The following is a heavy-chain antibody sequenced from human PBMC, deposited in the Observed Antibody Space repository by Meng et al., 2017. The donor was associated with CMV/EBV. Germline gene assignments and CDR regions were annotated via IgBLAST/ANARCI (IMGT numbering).Heavy chain of an antibody. Sequence: GGSLRLSCAASGFTVSSNYMSWVRQAPGQGLEWMGGIIPIFGTANYAQKFQGRVTITTDESTSTAYMELSSLRSEDTAVYYCARKGSFGAFDYWGQGTLVTVSS. CDR1: GFTVSSNY. V-gene: IGHV1-69*05. CDR3: ARKGSFGAFDY. J-gene: IGHJ4*02. D-gene: IGHD3-10*01. CDR2: IIPIFGTA.